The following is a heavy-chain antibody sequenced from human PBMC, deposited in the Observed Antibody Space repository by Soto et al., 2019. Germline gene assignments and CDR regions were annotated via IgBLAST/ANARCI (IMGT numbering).Heavy chain of an antibody. CDR2: ISAYNGNT. D-gene: IGHD3-10*01. J-gene: IGHJ4*02. CDR1: GYTFTSYG. Sequence: ASVKVSCKASGYTFTSYGISWVRQAPGQGLEWMGWISAYNGNTNYAQKLQGRVTITADESTSTAYMELSSLRSEDTAVYYCARRGSGSYYPYYFDYWGQGTLVTVSS. V-gene: IGHV1-18*01. CDR3: ARRGSGSYYPYYFDY.